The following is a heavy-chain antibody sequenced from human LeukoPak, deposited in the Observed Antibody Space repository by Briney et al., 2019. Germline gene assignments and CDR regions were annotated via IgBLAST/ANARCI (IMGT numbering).Heavy chain of an antibody. CDR3: TTSISATPDAFDI. Sequence: GGSLRLSCAASGFTFSNAWMSWVRQAPGKGLEWVGRIKSKTDGGTTDYAAPVKGRFTISRDDSKNTLYLQMNSLKTEDTAVYYCTTSISATPDAFDIWGQGTMVTVSS. V-gene: IGHV3-15*01. D-gene: IGHD6-6*01. CDR2: IKSKTDGGTT. J-gene: IGHJ3*02. CDR1: GFTFSNAW.